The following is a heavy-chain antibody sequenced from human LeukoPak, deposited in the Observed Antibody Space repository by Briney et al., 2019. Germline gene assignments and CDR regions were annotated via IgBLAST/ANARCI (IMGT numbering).Heavy chain of an antibody. V-gene: IGHV1-2*02. CDR2: INPKSGDT. D-gene: IGHD6-6*01. Sequence: GASVKVSCKASGYTFSGNHIHWVRQAPGQGLEWMGWINPKSGDTKYAQKFQGRVTMTRDTSTSTVYMELSSLRSEDTAVYYCAGTAEGSSSPGFDYWGQGTLVTVSS. J-gene: IGHJ4*02. CDR1: GYTFSGNH. CDR3: AGTAEGSSSPGFDY.